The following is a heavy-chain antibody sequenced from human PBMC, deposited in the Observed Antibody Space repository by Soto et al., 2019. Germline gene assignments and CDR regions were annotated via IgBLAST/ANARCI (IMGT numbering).Heavy chain of an antibody. Sequence: ASVKVSCKASGYTFTSYYMHWVRQAPGQGREWMGIINPSGGSTSYAQKFQGRVTMTRDTSTSTVYMELSSLRSEDTAVYYCARGSYCYDSSCYYRYLHYWGQVXLVTVYS. J-gene: IGHJ4*02. D-gene: IGHD3-22*01. CDR3: ARGSYCYDSSCYYRYLHY. CDR2: INPSGGST. V-gene: IGHV1-46*01. CDR1: GYTFTSYY.